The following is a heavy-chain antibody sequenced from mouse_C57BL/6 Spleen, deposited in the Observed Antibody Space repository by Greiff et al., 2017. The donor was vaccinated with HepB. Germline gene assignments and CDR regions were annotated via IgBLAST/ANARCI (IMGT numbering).Heavy chain of an antibody. V-gene: IGHV5-17*01. Sequence: EVMLVESGGGLVKPGGSLKLSCAASGFTFSDYGMHWVRQAPEKGLEWVAYISSGSSTIYYADTVKGRFTISRDNAKNTLFLQMTSLRSEDTAMYYCARDYGSRKDAMDYWGQGTSVTVSS. J-gene: IGHJ4*01. D-gene: IGHD1-1*01. CDR3: ARDYGSRKDAMDY. CDR1: GFTFSDYG. CDR2: ISSGSSTI.